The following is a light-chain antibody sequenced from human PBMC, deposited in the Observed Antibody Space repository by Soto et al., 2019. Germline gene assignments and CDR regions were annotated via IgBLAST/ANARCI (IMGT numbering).Light chain of an antibody. V-gene: IGKV3D-20*01. CDR3: QQYGNSPCT. CDR1: QSVSSSY. CDR2: DAS. Sequence: EIVLTQSPATLSLSPGERATLSCGARQSVSSSYLAWYQQKPGLAPRLLIYDASSRATGIPDRFSCSGSGTDFTLTISRLEPEDFSVYYCQQYGNSPCTFGQWAKLEIK. J-gene: IGKJ2*02.